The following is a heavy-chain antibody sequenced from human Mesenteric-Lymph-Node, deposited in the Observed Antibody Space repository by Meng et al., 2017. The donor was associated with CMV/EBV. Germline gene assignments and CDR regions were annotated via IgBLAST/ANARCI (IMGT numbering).Heavy chain of an antibody. CDR1: KFTFSTYD. D-gene: IGHD6-19*01. CDR3: ARPLDIAVIDY. V-gene: IGHV3-30*02. CDR2: IRDDKSNK. J-gene: IGHJ4*02. Sequence: GGSLRLSCAASKFTFSTYDMHWVRQAPGKGLEWVAFIRDDKSNKNYADSVKGRFTISRDNSKNMLYLQMISLRPEDTAVYYCARPLDIAVIDYWGQGTLVTVSS.